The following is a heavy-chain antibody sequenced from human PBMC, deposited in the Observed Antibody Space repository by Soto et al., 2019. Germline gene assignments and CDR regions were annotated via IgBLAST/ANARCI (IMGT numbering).Heavy chain of an antibody. Sequence: PSETLSLTYTVSGGSIRSCAWSWIRQPPGKGLEWIGYIYYSGSTNYNPSLKSRVTISVDTSKNQFSLKLSSLTAADTAVYYCARRYGGNFDYWGKGTLVTVS. CDR2: IYYSGST. CDR3: ARRYGGNFDY. J-gene: IGHJ4*02. CDR1: GGSIRSCA. D-gene: IGHD1-26*01. V-gene: IGHV4-59*01.